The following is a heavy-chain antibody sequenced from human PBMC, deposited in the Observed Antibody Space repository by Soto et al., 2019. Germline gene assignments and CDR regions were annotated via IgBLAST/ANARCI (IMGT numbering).Heavy chain of an antibody. D-gene: IGHD3-10*01. CDR3: AGGGVRGVITRTRDYYGMDV. V-gene: IGHV1-58*02. CDR2: IVVGSGNT. Sequence: SVKVSCKASGYTFTNYAMHWVRQAPGQRLEWIGWIVVGSGNTKYAQKFQERVTITRDMSISTAYLQWSSLKASDTAMYYCAGGGVRGVITRTRDYYGMDVWGQGTTVTVSS. J-gene: IGHJ6*02. CDR1: GYTFTNYA.